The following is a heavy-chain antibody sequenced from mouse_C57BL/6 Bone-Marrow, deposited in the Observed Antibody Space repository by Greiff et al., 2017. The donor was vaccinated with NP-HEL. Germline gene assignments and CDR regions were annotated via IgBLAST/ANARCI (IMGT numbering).Heavy chain of an antibody. V-gene: IGHV1-69*01. J-gene: IGHJ2*01. Sequence: QVQLQQPGAELVMPGASVKLSCKASGYTFPSYWMHWVKQRPGQGLEWIGEIDPSDSYTNYNQKFKGKSTLTVDKSSSTAYMQLSSLTSEDSAVYYCARRGNYAPSYFDYWGQGTTLTVSS. D-gene: IGHD2-1*01. CDR2: IDPSDSYT. CDR3: ARRGNYAPSYFDY. CDR1: GYTFPSYW.